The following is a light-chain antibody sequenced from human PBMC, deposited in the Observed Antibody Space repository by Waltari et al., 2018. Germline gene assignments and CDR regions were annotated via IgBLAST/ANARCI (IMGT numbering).Light chain of an antibody. Sequence: DIQMTQSPSSLSASVGDRVTITCRASQSLSIYVNWYQQRPGKVPKLLIYAGSSLQSGVPSRFSGSGSGTDFTLTISSLQPEDFATYYCQQSYSTPTFGQGTKLEIE. J-gene: IGKJ2*01. CDR2: AGS. CDR1: QSLSIY. V-gene: IGKV1-39*01. CDR3: QQSYSTPT.